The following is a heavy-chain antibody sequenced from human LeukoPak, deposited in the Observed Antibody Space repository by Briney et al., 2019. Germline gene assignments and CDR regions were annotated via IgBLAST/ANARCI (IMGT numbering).Heavy chain of an antibody. CDR3: ARSDPRYYFDY. Sequence: GGSLRLSCATYGIGFSNYWMSWVRQAPGKGLEWVANIKPDGSEKYYVDSVKGRFTISRDNAKNSLYLQMNSLRAEDTAVYYCARSDPRYYFDYWGQGTLVTVSS. V-gene: IGHV3-7*01. J-gene: IGHJ4*02. CDR2: IKPDGSEK. CDR1: GIGFSNYW.